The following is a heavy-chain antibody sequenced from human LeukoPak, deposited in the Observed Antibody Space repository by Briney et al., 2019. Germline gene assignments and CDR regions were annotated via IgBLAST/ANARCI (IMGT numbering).Heavy chain of an antibody. CDR2: INPNSGGT. CDR1: GYTFTGYY. CDR3: ARGGTSFGVQPFFDY. V-gene: IGHV1-2*02. J-gene: IGHJ4*02. Sequence: ASVKVSCKASGYTFTGYYMHWVRQAPGQGLEWMGWINPNSGGTNYAQKFQGRVTMTRDTSISTAYMELSRLRSDDTAVYYCARGGTSFGVQPFFDYWGQGTLVTVSS. D-gene: IGHD3-3*01.